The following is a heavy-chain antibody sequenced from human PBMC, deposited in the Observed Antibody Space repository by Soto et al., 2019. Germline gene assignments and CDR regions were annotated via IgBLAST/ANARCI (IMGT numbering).Heavy chain of an antibody. CDR2: INPSSGNT. Sequence: ASVKVSCKASGYTFTSYYMHWVRQAPGQGLEWMGIINPSSGNTVYAQKFQGRVTMTRDTSTSTVYMELSSLRSEDTAVYYCAREGAAAAKMFDYWGQGTLVTVSS. V-gene: IGHV1-46*01. J-gene: IGHJ4*02. CDR3: AREGAAAAKMFDY. CDR1: GYTFTSYY. D-gene: IGHD6-13*01.